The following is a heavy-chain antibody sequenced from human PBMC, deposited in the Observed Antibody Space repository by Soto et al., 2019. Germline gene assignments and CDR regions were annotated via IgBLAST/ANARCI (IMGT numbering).Heavy chain of an antibody. CDR1: GYTFSSSA. D-gene: IGHD5-12*01. J-gene: IGHJ4*02. Sequence: QVRLVQSGPEVKKPEASVKVSCKASGYTFSSSAISWVRHAPGQGPEWMGWISSSGVTNYAQNFNGRVTLTVDSSTTTAYIEVRSLSSADTAIYYCARDHGGYGTFDYWGQGTLVTVSS. CDR2: ISSSGVT. V-gene: IGHV1-18*04. CDR3: ARDHGGYGTFDY.